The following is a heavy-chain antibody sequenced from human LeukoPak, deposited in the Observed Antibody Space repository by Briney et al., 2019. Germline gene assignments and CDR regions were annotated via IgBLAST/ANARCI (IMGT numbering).Heavy chain of an antibody. Sequence: WASVKVSCKASGGTFSSYAISWVRQAPGQGLEWMGGIIPIFGTANYAQKFQGRATITTDESKSTAYMELSSLRSEDTAVYYCARGAPTTSRYNWFDPWGQGTLVTVSS. D-gene: IGHD4-11*01. CDR3: ARGAPTTSRYNWFDP. J-gene: IGHJ5*02. CDR2: IIPIFGTA. CDR1: GGTFSSYA. V-gene: IGHV1-69*05.